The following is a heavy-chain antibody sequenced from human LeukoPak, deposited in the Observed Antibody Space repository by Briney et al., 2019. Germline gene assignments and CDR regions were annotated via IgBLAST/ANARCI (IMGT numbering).Heavy chain of an antibody. J-gene: IGHJ5*02. Sequence: SETLSLTCSVSGGSISTYYWNWIRQTPGKGLEWIGHISYGNTDYNPSLKSRVAISVDTSKNQFSLKLTSVTAADTAVYYCARDKAHSYGRYFDPWGQGALVTVSS. CDR2: ISYGNT. V-gene: IGHV4-59*01. CDR1: GGSISTYY. CDR3: ARDKAHSYGRYFDP. D-gene: IGHD5-18*01.